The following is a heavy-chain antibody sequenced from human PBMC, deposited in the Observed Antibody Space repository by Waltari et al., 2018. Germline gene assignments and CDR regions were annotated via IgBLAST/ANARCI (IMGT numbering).Heavy chain of an antibody. D-gene: IGHD3-3*01. CDR3: ARQHPQYYDFWSGSRGDAFDI. V-gene: IGHV1-69*05. J-gene: IGHJ3*02. CDR2: IIPIFGTA. CDR1: GGTFSSYA. Sequence: QVQLVQSGAEVKKPGSSVKVSCKASGGTFSSYAISWVRQAPGQGLEWMGGIIPIFGTANYAQKFQGRVTITTDESTSTAYLQWSSLKASDTAMYYCARQHPQYYDFWSGSRGDAFDIWGQGTMVTVSS.